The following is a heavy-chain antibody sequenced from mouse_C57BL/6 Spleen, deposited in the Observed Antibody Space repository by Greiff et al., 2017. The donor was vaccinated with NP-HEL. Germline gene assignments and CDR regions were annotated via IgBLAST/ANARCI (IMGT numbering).Heavy chain of an antibody. D-gene: IGHD1-1*01. CDR1: GYTFTSYW. J-gene: IGHJ1*03. CDR2: IHPNSGST. Sequence: VQLQQSGAELVKPGASVKLSCKASGYTFTSYWMHWVKQRPGQGLEWIGMIHPNSGSTNYNEKFKSKATLTVDKSSSTAYMQLSSLTSEDSAVYYCARYDYGSPWYFDVWGTGTTVTVSS. V-gene: IGHV1-64*01. CDR3: ARYDYGSPWYFDV.